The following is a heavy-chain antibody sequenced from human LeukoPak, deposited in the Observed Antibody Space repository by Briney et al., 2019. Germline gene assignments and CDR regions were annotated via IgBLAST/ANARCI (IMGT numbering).Heavy chain of an antibody. CDR2: INPNSGGT. Sequence: GASVKVSCKASGYTFSGYYIHWVRQAPGEGLEWMGRINPNSGGTNDAQKFQGRVTMTWDASISTAYMELSSLRSADTAVYYCARVVVVVPAAITFHYYGMDVWGQGTTVTVSS. V-gene: IGHV1-2*06. J-gene: IGHJ6*02. D-gene: IGHD2-2*01. CDR3: ARVVVVVPAAITFHYYGMDV. CDR1: GYTFSGYY.